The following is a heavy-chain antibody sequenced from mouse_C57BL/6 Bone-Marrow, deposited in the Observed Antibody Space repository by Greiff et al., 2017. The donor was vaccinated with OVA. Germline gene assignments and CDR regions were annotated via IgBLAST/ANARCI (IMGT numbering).Heavy chain of an antibody. D-gene: IGHD2-3*01. Sequence: QVQLQQSGAELVRPGTSVKVSCKASGYAFTNYLIEWVKQRPGQGLEWIGVINPGSGGTNYNEKFKGKATLTADKSSSTAYMQLSSLTSEDSAVEFLARGGYYLAWFAYWGQGTLVTVSA. J-gene: IGHJ3*01. CDR3: ARGGYYLAWFAY. CDR1: GYAFTNYL. V-gene: IGHV1-54*01. CDR2: INPGSGGT.